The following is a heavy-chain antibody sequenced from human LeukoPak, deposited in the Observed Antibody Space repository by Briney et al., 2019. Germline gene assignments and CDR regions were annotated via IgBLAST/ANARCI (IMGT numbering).Heavy chain of an antibody. Sequence: SETLSLTCAVYGGSFSGYYWSWIRQPPGKGLEWIGEINHSGSTNYNPSLKSRVTMSADTSKNQLSLRLVSVTAADTAVYYCARQGYCSGGTCYALFGPWGQGTLVIVSS. D-gene: IGHD2-15*01. V-gene: IGHV4-34*01. CDR3: ARQGYCSGGTCYALFGP. J-gene: IGHJ5*02. CDR1: GGSFSGYY. CDR2: INHSGST.